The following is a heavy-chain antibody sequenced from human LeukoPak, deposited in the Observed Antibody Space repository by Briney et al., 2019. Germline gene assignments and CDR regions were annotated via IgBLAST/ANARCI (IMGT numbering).Heavy chain of an antibody. CDR2: IYYSGST. CDR1: GGSISSYY. CDR3: ARVLAAAGYFDY. V-gene: IGHV4-59*01. D-gene: IGHD6-13*01. J-gene: IGHJ4*02. Sequence: SETLSLTCTVSGGSISSYYWSWIRQPPGKGLEWIGYIYYSGSTNCNPSLKSRVTISVDTSKNQFSLKLSSVTAADTAVYYCARVLAAAGYFDYWGQGTLVTVSS.